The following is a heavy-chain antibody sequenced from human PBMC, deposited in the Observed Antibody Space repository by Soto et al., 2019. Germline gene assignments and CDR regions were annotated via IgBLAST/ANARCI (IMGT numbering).Heavy chain of an antibody. CDR1: GGSFSGYY. J-gene: IGHJ5*02. CDR3: ATGITGTPQGWFDA. V-gene: IGHV4-34*01. CDR2: INHSGST. Sequence: SETLSLTCAVYGGSFSGYYWSWIRQPPGKGLEWIGEINHSGSTNYNPSLKSRVTISVDTSKNQFSLKLSSVTAADTAVYYCATGITGTPQGWFDAWGQGTLVTVSS. D-gene: IGHD1-20*01.